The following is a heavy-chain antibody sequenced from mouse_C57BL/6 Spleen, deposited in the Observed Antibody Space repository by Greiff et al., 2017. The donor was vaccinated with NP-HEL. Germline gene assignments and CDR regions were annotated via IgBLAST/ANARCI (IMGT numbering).Heavy chain of an antibody. CDR2: IYPGSGST. Sequence: QVQLQQPGAELVKPGASVKMSCKASGYTFTSYWITWVKQRPGQGLEWIGDIYPGSGSTNYNEKFKSKATLTVDTSSSTAYMQLSSLTSEDSAVYYCASITTVVGPFDYWGQGTTLTVSS. CDR3: ASITTVVGPFDY. V-gene: IGHV1-55*01. D-gene: IGHD1-1*01. J-gene: IGHJ2*01. CDR1: GYTFTSYW.